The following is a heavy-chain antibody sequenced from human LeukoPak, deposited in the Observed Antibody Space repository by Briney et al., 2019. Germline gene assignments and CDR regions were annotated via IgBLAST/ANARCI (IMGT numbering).Heavy chain of an antibody. Sequence: SETLSLTCTVSGGSISNYYWSWIRQPPGKGLEWIGHIYYTGSTNYNPSLKTRVTISLDTSKNQFSLKLSSVTAADTAVYYCARGAYCSGVSCYSVLGSPPFDYWGQGTLVTVSS. CDR2: IYYTGST. CDR3: ARGAYCSGVSCYSVLGSPPFDY. J-gene: IGHJ4*02. V-gene: IGHV4-59*01. CDR1: GGSISNYY. D-gene: IGHD2-15*01.